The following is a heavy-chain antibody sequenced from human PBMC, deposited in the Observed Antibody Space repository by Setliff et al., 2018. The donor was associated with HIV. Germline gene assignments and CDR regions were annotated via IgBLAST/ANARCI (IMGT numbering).Heavy chain of an antibody. CDR2: ISGSGVST. CDR3: TRTSRAAY. V-gene: IGHV3-23*01. J-gene: IGHJ4*02. CDR1: GFTFSSSA. D-gene: IGHD6-25*01. Sequence: PGGSLRLSCAASGFTFSSSAMSWVRQAPGKGLEWVSGISGSGVSTYYADSVKGRFTISRDNSKSSLYLQMNSLRAEDTAVYYCTRTSRAAYWGRGTLVTVSS.